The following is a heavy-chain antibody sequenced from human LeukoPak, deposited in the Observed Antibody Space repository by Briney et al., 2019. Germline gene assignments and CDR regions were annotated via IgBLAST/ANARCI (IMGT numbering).Heavy chain of an antibody. CDR1: GFTFNSYA. CDR3: AKGLRGNYDY. V-gene: IGHV3-23*01. J-gene: IGHJ4*02. D-gene: IGHD1-26*01. Sequence: PGGSLRLSCAASGFTFNSYAMAWVRQPPEKGLEWVSSITDNGINTYYADSVKGRFTISRDNSKSTLYLQMNSLRAEDTAVYYCAKGLRGNYDYWGQGTLVTASS. CDR2: ITDNGINT.